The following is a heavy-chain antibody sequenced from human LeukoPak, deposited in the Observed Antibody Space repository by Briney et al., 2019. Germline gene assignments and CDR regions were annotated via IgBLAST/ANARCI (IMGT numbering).Heavy chain of an antibody. CDR2: ISGSGGST. V-gene: IGHV3-23*01. CDR3: ARGSYGKFDY. Sequence: GGSLRLSCAASGFTFSTYGMTWVRQAPGKGLEWVSSISGSGGSTYYADSVKGRVTVSRDNSKSTLFLQMNSLRAEDTAVYYCARGSYGKFDYWGQGTLVTVSS. CDR1: GFTFSTYG. D-gene: IGHD3-16*01. J-gene: IGHJ4*02.